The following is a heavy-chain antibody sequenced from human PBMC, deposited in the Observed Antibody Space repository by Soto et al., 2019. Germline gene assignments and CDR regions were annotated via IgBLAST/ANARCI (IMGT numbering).Heavy chain of an antibody. Sequence: VESLKISCKGSGYSFTSYCIGWVRQMPGKGLEWMGIIYPGDSDTRYSPSFQGQVTISADKSISTAYLQWSSLKASDTAMYYCARFSCSSTSCYPVPVFYYYYGMDVWGQGTTVTVSS. CDR1: GYSFTSYC. J-gene: IGHJ6*02. V-gene: IGHV5-51*01. CDR3: ARFSCSSTSCYPVPVFYYYYGMDV. D-gene: IGHD2-2*01. CDR2: IYPGDSDT.